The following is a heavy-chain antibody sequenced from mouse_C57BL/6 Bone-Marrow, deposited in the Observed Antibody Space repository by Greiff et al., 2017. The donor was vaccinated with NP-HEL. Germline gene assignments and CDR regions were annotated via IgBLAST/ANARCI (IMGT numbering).Heavy chain of an antibody. CDR1: GYAFTNYL. CDR2: INPGSGGT. V-gene: IGHV1-54*01. J-gene: IGHJ1*03. CDR3: ARGLYGSSSWYFDV. Sequence: VQLQQSGAELVRPGTSVKVSCKASGYAFTNYLIEWVKQRPGQGLEWIGVINPGSGGTNYNEKFKGKATLTADKSSSTAYMQLSSLTSEDSAVYCCARGLYGSSSWYFDVWGKGTTVTVSS. D-gene: IGHD1-1*01.